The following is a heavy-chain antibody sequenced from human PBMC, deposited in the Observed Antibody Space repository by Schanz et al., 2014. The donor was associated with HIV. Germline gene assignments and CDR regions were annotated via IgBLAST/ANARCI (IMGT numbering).Heavy chain of an antibody. Sequence: QVQLVQSGAEVKKPGSSVKVSCKASGYTFTGYYMHWVRQAPGQGLEWMGWINPNSGGTNYAQKFHGRVTMTRDTSISTAYMELSSLRSEDTAVYYCAREKFSTLTGYPQNAFDIWGQGTMVTVSS. CDR1: GYTFTGYY. CDR3: AREKFSTLTGYPQNAFDI. D-gene: IGHD3-9*01. CDR2: INPNSGGT. V-gene: IGHV1-2*02. J-gene: IGHJ3*02.